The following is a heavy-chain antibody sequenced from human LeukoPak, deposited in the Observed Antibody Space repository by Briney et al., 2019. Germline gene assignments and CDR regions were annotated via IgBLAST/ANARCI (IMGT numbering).Heavy chain of an antibody. CDR2: IWYDGSNK. CDR3: ARMGFRGATFLRKLFDP. CDR1: GFTFSSYG. Sequence: GGSLRLSCAASGFTFSSYGMHWVRQAPGKGLEWVAVIWYDGSNKYYADSVKGRFTISRDNSKNTLYLQMNSLRAEDTAVYYCARMGFRGATFLRKLFDPWGQGTLVTVSS. J-gene: IGHJ5*02. V-gene: IGHV3-33*08. D-gene: IGHD1-26*01.